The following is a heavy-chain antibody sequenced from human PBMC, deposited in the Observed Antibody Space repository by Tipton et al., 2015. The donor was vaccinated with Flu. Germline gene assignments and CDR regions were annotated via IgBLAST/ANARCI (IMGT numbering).Heavy chain of an antibody. CDR2: IHSRGRT. D-gene: IGHD3-3*01. Sequence: GLVKPSETLSLTCNVSGGALSEYYWSWVRQSPGKGLEWIGNIHSRGRTTYTPSLKSRLFISLDTSKKQVSLTLTSVTTADTAVYYCARGLFDDFWRGFRDGMDVWGQGTTVTVS. CDR3: ARGLFDDFWRGFRDGMDV. CDR1: GGALSEYY. J-gene: IGHJ6*02. V-gene: IGHV4-59*01.